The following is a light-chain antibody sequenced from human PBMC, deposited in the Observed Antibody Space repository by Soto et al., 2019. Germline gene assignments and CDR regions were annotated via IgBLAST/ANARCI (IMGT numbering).Light chain of an antibody. Sequence: QSALTQPASVSGSPGQSITISCTGTSSDVGSYHYVSWYQQFPGEAPKLLIYEVTKRPSGISNRFSGSKSGSTASLTISELQAEDEADYYCSSYGRSSLIFGGGTKLTVL. CDR3: SSYGRSSLI. V-gene: IGLV2-14*01. J-gene: IGLJ2*01. CDR2: EVT. CDR1: SSDVGSYHY.